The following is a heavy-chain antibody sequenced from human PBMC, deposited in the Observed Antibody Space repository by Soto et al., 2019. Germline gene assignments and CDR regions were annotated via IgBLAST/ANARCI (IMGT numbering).Heavy chain of an antibody. CDR3: AKPIYCGGDCYHTFDY. CDR1: GFTFSSYA. CDR2: ISGSGGST. J-gene: IGHJ4*02. D-gene: IGHD2-21*02. Sequence: GGSLRLSCAASGFTFSSYAMSWVRQAPGKGLEWVSAISGSGGSTYYADSVKGRFTISRDNSKNTLYLQMNSLRAEDTAVYYCAKPIYCGGDCYHTFDYWGQGTLVTVSS. V-gene: IGHV3-23*01.